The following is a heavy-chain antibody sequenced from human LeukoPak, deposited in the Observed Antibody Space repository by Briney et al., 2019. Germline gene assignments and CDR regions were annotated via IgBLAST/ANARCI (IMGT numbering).Heavy chain of an antibody. J-gene: IGHJ6*03. Sequence: SETLSLTCTVSGYSISSGYYWGWIRQPPGKGLEWIGSIYHSGSTYYNPSLKSRVTISVDTSKNQFSLKLSSVTAADTAVYYCARVGGYCSGGSCYFTYYYYYMDVWGKGTTVTVSS. CDR3: ARVGGYCSGGSCYFTYYYYYMDV. CDR1: GYSISSGYY. CDR2: IYHSGST. V-gene: IGHV4-38-2*02. D-gene: IGHD2-15*01.